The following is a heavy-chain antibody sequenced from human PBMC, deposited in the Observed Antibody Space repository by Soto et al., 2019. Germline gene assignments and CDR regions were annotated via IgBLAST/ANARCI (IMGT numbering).Heavy chain of an antibody. CDR1: GDSFTSYW. D-gene: IGHD6-13*01. CDR2: IDPSDSYT. CDR3: ARIPPGSSWRPDDY. J-gene: IGHJ4*02. V-gene: IGHV5-10-1*01. Sequence: GESLKISCQGSGDSFTSYWISWVRQMPGKGLEWMGRIDPSDSYTNYSPSFQGHVTISADKSISTAYLQWSSLKASDTAMYYCARIPPGSSWRPDDYWGQGTLVTVSS.